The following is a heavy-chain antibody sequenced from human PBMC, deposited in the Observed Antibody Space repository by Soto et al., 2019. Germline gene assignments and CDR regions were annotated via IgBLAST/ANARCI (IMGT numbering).Heavy chain of an antibody. J-gene: IGHJ4*02. D-gene: IGHD2-2*01. CDR3: TTRHCSSPSCSALLFDY. CDR1: GFTFSNAW. Sequence: EVQLVESGGGLVKPGGSLRLSCAASGFTFSNAWMNWVRQAPGKGLEWVGRIKSKTDGGTTDYAAPVKGRFTISRDDSKNTLYLQMNSLKTEDPAVYYCTTRHCSSPSCSALLFDYWGQGPLVTVSS. CDR2: IKSKTDGGTT. V-gene: IGHV3-15*07.